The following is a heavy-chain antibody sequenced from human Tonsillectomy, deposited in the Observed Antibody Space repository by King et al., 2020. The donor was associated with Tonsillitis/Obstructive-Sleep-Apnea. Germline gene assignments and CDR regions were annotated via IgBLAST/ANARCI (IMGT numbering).Heavy chain of an antibody. Sequence: VQLQESGPGLVKPSETLSLTCTVSGGSISSYYWSWIRQPPGKGLEWIGYIYYSGSTNYNPSLKSRVTISVDTSKNQISLKLSSVTAADTAVYYCARVRGRYCSGGSCYNPAPYYYYYGMDVWGQGTTVTVSS. V-gene: IGHV4-59*01. J-gene: IGHJ6*02. CDR2: IYYSGST. D-gene: IGHD2-15*01. CDR1: GGSISSYY. CDR3: ARVRGRYCSGGSCYNPAPYYYYYGMDV.